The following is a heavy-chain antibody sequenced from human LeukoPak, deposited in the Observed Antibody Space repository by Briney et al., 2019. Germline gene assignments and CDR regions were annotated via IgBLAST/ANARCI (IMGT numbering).Heavy chain of an antibody. CDR1: GGSVSSGNYY. D-gene: IGHD5-24*01. V-gene: IGHV4-61*01. CDR2: IFYTGST. CDR3: ARGRWLPNAFDI. J-gene: IGHJ3*02. Sequence: SETLSLTCSVSGGSVSSGNYYWSWIRQPPGRGLEWIAYIFYTGSTDYNPSLKSRVTISVDTSKHQFSMKLKSVTAADTAVYFCARGRWLPNAFDIWGQGTMVTVFS.